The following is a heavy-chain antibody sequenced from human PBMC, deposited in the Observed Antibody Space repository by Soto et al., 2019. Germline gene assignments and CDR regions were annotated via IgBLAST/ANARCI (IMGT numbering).Heavy chain of an antibody. CDR1: GYSISSSNR. D-gene: IGHD1-26*01. J-gene: IGHJ3*02. V-gene: IGHV4-28*01. CDR3: ARKPPGGAFDI. CDR2: IYYSGST. Sequence: SETLSLTCAVSGYSISSSNRWGWIRQPPGKGLEWIGYIYYSGSTYYNPSLKSRVTMSVDTSKNQFSLKLSSVTAVDTAVYYCARKPPGGAFDIWGQGTMVTVSS.